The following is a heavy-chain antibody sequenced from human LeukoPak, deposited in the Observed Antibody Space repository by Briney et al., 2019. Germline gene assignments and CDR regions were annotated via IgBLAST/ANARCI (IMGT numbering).Heavy chain of an antibody. Sequence: ASVKVSCKASGYTFTGYYMHWVRQAPGQGLEWMGWINPNSGGTNYAQKFQGRVTMTRDTSISTAYMELSRLRSDDTAVYYCARTRPTERPTYYYYYMDVWGKGTTVTVSS. J-gene: IGHJ6*03. CDR3: ARTRPTERPTYYYYYMDV. CDR2: INPNSGGT. V-gene: IGHV1-2*02. D-gene: IGHD4-17*01. CDR1: GYTFTGYY.